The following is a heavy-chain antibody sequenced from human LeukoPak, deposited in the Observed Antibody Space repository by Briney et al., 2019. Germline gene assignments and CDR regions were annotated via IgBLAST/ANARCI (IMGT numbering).Heavy chain of an antibody. V-gene: IGHV3-30*18. D-gene: IGHD6-13*01. Sequence: GGFLRLSCEASGFTFSSYGMQWVRQAPGMGPEWVSVISHDGTVTHYADSVKGRFTISRDSSTNTLYLQMDSLRTEDTAVYYCAKEGSQYASSWFDYWGQGTLVTVSS. J-gene: IGHJ4*02. CDR1: GFTFSSYG. CDR3: AKEGSQYASSWFDY. CDR2: ISHDGTVT.